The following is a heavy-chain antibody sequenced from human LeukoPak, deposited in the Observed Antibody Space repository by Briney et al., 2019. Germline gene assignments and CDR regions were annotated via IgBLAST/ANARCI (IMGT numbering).Heavy chain of an antibody. CDR1: GFTFSTYA. CDR2: ISGSGVST. Sequence: PGGSLRPSCAASGFTFSTYAMSWVRQAPGKGLEWVSAISGSGVSTYYADSVKGRFTISRDNSKNTLYLQMNSLRAEDTAVYYCRGMYCSGGSCYSVDYWGQGTLVTVSS. J-gene: IGHJ4*02. CDR3: RGMYCSGGSCYSVDY. V-gene: IGHV3-23*01. D-gene: IGHD2-15*01.